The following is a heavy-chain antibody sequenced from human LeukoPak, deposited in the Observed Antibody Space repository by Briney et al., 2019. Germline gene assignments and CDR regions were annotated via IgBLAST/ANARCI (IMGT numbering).Heavy chain of an antibody. J-gene: IGHJ4*02. CDR3: ASARHAHCSSTSCPLDY. V-gene: IGHV4-34*01. CDR2: INHSGST. D-gene: IGHD2-2*01. CDR1: GGSFSGYY. Sequence: SETLSLTCAVYGGSFSGYYWSWIRQPPGKGLEWIGEINHSGSTNYNPSLKSRVTISVDTSKNQFSLKLSSVTAADTAVYYCASARHAHCSSTSCPLDYWGQGTLVTVSS.